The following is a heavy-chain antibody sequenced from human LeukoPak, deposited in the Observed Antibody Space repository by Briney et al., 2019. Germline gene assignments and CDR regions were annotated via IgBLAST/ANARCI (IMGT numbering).Heavy chain of an antibody. CDR3: ARLTAMAWVFDY. V-gene: IGHV4-59*08. J-gene: IGHJ4*02. CDR1: GGSISSYY. D-gene: IGHD5-18*01. Sequence: SETLSLTCTVSGGSISSYYWSWIRQPPGKGLEWIGYIYYSGSTNYNPSLKSRVTISVDTSKNQFSLKLSSVTAADTAVYYCARLTAMAWVFDYWGQGTLVTVSS. CDR2: IYYSGST.